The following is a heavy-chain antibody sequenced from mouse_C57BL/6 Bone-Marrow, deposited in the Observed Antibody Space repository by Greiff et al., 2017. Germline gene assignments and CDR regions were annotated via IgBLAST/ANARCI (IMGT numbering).Heavy chain of an antibody. V-gene: IGHV2-9-1*01. Sequence: QVQLKQSGPGLVAPSQSLSITCTVSGFSLTSYAISWVRQPPGKGLEWLGVIWTGGGTNYNSALKSRLSISKDNSKSQVFLKMNSLQTDDTARYYCARNQDYYGSIYYYAMDYWGQGTSVTVSS. D-gene: IGHD1-1*01. J-gene: IGHJ4*01. CDR1: GFSLTSYA. CDR3: ARNQDYYGSIYYYAMDY. CDR2: IWTGGGT.